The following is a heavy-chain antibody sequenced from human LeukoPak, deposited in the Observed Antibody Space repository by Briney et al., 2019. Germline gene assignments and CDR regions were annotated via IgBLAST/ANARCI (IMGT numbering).Heavy chain of an antibody. CDR3: ARDQSGYNSFYFDY. J-gene: IGHJ4*02. V-gene: IGHV3-11*04. CDR1: GFTFSDYY. D-gene: IGHD5-24*01. Sequence: GGSLRLSCAASGFTFSDYYMSWIRQAPGKGLEWVSYISSSGSTTYYADSVKGRFTISRDNAKDSLYLQMNSLRAEDTAVYYCARDQSGYNSFYFDYWGQGTLVTVSS. CDR2: ISSSGSTT.